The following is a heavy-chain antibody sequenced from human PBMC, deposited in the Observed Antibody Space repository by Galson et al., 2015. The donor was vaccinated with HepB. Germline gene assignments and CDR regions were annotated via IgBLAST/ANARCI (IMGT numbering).Heavy chain of an antibody. Sequence: SVKVSCKASGYTFTGYYMHWVRQAPGQGLEWMGRINPNSGGTNYAQKFQGRVTMTRDTSISTAYMELSRLRSDDTAVYYCARGVPVEMATIGAIDYWGQGTLVTVSS. V-gene: IGHV1-2*06. CDR3: ARGVPVEMATIGAIDY. D-gene: IGHD5-24*01. CDR1: GYTFTGYY. J-gene: IGHJ4*02. CDR2: INPNSGGT.